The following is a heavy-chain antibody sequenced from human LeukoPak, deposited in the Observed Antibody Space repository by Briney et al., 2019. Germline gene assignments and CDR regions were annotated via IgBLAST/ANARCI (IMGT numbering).Heavy chain of an antibody. CDR3: AKGGSPYYYYYYYMDV. Sequence: PGGPLRLSCAASGFTFSSYEMNWVRRAPGKGREGVSYISSSGSTIYYADSVKGRFTISRDNAKNSLYLQMNSLRAEDMALYYCAKGGSPYYYYYYYMDVWGKGTTVTVSS. CDR1: GFTFSSYE. V-gene: IGHV3-48*03. J-gene: IGHJ6*03. CDR2: ISSSGSTI. D-gene: IGHD5-12*01.